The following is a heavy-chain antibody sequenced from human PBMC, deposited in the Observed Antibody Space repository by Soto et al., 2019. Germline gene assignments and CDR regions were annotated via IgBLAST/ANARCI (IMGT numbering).Heavy chain of an antibody. V-gene: IGHV3-48*01. D-gene: IGHD2-21*01. CDR2: ISSSSSTI. CDR3: ARSPAGGDTDFDY. J-gene: IGHJ4*02. Sequence: GGSLRLSCAASGFTFSSYSMNWVRQASGKGLEWVSYISSSSSTIYYADSVKGRFTISRDNAKNSLYLQMNSLRAEDTAVYYCARSPAGGDTDFDYWGQGTLVTVSS. CDR1: GFTFSSYS.